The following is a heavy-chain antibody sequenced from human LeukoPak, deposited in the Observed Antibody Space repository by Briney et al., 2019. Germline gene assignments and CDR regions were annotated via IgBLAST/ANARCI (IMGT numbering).Heavy chain of an antibody. D-gene: IGHD3-10*01. J-gene: IGHJ4*02. CDR3: ARRGVFNDFDY. Sequence: GESLKISCKGSGYNFTSYWIGWVRQMSGKGLEWMGIIHPGDSGIKYSPPFHGQVTISADKSIGTAYLQWSSLKASDTARYYCARRGVFNDFDYWGQGTLVTVSS. V-gene: IGHV5-51*01. CDR2: IHPGDSGI. CDR1: GYNFTSYW.